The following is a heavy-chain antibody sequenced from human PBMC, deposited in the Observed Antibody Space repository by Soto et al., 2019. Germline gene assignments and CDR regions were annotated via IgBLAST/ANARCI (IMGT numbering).Heavy chain of an antibody. J-gene: IGHJ4*02. D-gene: IGHD2-2*02. CDR3: ASTLSPAPLHQFGH. V-gene: IGHV4-31*03. CDR2: IYKSGSS. CDR1: CGSIIRGAYY. Sequence: KPSETLSLTCTVSCGSIIRGAYYWSWIRQHPGKGLEWIGYIYKSGSSYYSPSLKSRVAISVDTSKNRFSLRVSSVTVADTAVYYCASTLSPAPLHQFGHWGQGTLVTVSS.